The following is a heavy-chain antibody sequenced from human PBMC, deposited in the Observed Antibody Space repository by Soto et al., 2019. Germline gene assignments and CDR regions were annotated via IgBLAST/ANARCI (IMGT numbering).Heavy chain of an antibody. CDR2: IIPILGTA. Sequence: SVKVSCKASGGTFSSYAISWVRQAPGQGLEWMGGIIPILGTANYAQKFQGRVTITADESTSTAYMELSSLRSEDTAVYYCARSMVRGVINWFDPWGQGTLVTVSS. CDR3: ARSMVRGVINWFDP. J-gene: IGHJ5*02. CDR1: GGTFSSYA. D-gene: IGHD3-10*01. V-gene: IGHV1-69*13.